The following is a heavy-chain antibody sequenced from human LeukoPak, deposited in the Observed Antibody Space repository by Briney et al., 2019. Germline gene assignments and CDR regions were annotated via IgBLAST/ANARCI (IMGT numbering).Heavy chain of an antibody. CDR1: GGSISSSNW. V-gene: IGHV4-4*02. Sequence: SETLSLTCAVSGGSISSSNWWSWVRQPPGKGLEWIGEIYHSGSTNYNPSLRSRVTISVDKSKNQFSLKLSSVTAADTAVYYCARDWGVVRGGTNWFDPWGQGTLVSVS. J-gene: IGHJ5*02. CDR2: IYHSGST. CDR3: ARDWGVVRGGTNWFDP. D-gene: IGHD3-10*01.